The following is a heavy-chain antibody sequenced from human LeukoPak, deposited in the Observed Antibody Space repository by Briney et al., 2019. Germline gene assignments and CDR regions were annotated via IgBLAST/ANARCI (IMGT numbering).Heavy chain of an antibody. V-gene: IGHV4-39*01. J-gene: IGHJ4*02. CDR3: ARQPTGYYTSWYPDYFDN. CDR1: VGSISSSDYY. CDR2: IYYSGST. Sequence: PSETLSLTCSVSVGSISSSDYYWGWIRQPPGRGLEWIGRIYYSGSTYYNPSLKSRVTISVDTSKNQFSLKLSSVTAADTALYYCARQPTGYYTSWYPDYFDNWGQGTLVTVSS. D-gene: IGHD6-13*01.